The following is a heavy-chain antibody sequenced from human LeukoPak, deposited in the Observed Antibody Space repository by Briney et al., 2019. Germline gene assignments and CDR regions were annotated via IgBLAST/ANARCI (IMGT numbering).Heavy chain of an antibody. Sequence: SETLSLTCAVYGGSFSGYYWSWIRQPPGKGLEWIGEINHSGSTNYNPSLKSRVTISVDTSKNQFSLKLSSVTAADTAVYYCARGASRYDSSGYYYRSGGYYFDYWGQGTLVTVSS. CDR2: INHSGST. V-gene: IGHV4-34*01. D-gene: IGHD3-22*01. CDR1: GGSFSGYY. CDR3: ARGASRYDSSGYYYRSGGYYFDY. J-gene: IGHJ4*02.